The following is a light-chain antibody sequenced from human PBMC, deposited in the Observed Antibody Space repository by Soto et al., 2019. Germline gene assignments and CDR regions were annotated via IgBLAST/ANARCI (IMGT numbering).Light chain of an antibody. Sequence: QSVLTQPPSASWSPGQSVAISCTVTSSDVGGYNYVSWYQQHPGKAPKLMIYEVNKRPSGVPDRFSGSKSGNTASLTVSGLQAEDEADYYCSSYAGSSNVFGTGTKV. CDR2: EVN. CDR3: SSYAGSSNV. CDR1: SSDVGGYNY. J-gene: IGLJ1*01. V-gene: IGLV2-8*01.